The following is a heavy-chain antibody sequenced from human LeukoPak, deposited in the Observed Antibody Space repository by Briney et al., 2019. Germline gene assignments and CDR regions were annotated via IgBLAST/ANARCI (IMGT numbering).Heavy chain of an antibody. CDR1: GGSISTYY. CDR2: IYYSGST. J-gene: IGHJ4*02. V-gene: IGHV4-59*01. D-gene: IGHD3-10*01. CDR3: ARYRDGTGD. Sequence: PSETLSLTCTLSGGSISTYYWSWIRQPPGKGLEWIGYIYYSGSTNYNPSLKSRVTISVDTSKNQFSLKLSSVTAADTAVYYCARYRDGTGDWGQGTLVTVSS.